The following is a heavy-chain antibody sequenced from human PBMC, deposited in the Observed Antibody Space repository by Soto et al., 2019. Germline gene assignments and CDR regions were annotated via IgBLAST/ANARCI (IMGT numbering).Heavy chain of an antibody. CDR3: ARDVSGSYYSMSWFDP. CDR1: GYTFTSYG. J-gene: IGHJ5*02. Sequence: VSAKVSCKASGYTFTSYGICWVRQSPGQGLEWMGWISAYNGNTNYAQKLQGRVTMTTDTSTSTAYMELRGLRSDDTAVYYCARDVSGSYYSMSWFDPWGQGTLVTVSS. CDR2: ISAYNGNT. V-gene: IGHV1-18*01. D-gene: IGHD1-26*01.